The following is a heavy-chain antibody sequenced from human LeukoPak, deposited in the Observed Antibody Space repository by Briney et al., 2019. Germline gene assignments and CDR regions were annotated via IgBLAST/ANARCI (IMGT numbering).Heavy chain of an antibody. CDR2: ISGSGGSA. CDR1: GFTFSSYW. D-gene: IGHD6-19*01. Sequence: GGSLRLSCAASGFTFSSYWMHWVRQAPGKGLEWVSAISGSGGSAYYADSVKGRFTISRDNSKNTLYLQMNSLRAEDTAVYYCAKDLGSSGWVVDYWGQGTLVTVSS. V-gene: IGHV3-23*01. J-gene: IGHJ4*02. CDR3: AKDLGSSGWVVDY.